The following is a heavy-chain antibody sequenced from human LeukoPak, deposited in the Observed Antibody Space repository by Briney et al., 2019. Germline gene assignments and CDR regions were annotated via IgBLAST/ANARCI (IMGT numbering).Heavy chain of an antibody. CDR1: GFTFSSYA. J-gene: IGHJ5*02. V-gene: IGHV3-30-3*01. CDR2: ISYGGSNK. Sequence: GGSLRLSCAASGFTFSSYAMHWVRQAPGKGLEWVAVISYGGSNKYYADSVKGRFTISRDNSKNTLYLQMNSLRAEDTAVYYCAREAETYYYGSGSSQGASWGQGTLVTVSS. CDR3: AREAETYYYGSGSSQGAS. D-gene: IGHD3-10*01.